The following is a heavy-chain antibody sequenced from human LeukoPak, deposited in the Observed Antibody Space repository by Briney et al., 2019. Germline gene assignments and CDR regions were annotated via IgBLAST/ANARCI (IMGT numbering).Heavy chain of an antibody. V-gene: IGHV4-34*01. Sequence: MSSETLSLTCAVYGGSFSGYYWSWIRQPPGKGLEWIGEINHSGSTNYNPSLKSRVTISVDTSKNQFSLKLSSVTAADTAVYYCARRSMVRGVIIRLNWFDPWGQGTLVTVSS. CDR1: GGSFSGYY. D-gene: IGHD3-10*01. J-gene: IGHJ5*02. CDR3: ARRSMVRGVIIRLNWFDP. CDR2: INHSGST.